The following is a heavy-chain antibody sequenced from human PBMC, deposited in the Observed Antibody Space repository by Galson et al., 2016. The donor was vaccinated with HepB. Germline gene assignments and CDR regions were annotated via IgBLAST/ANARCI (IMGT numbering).Heavy chain of an antibody. CDR1: GYAFTSYG. D-gene: IGHD6-13*01. CDR2: ISSYNGYT. J-gene: IGHJ4*02. CDR3: ARNSSSWYADY. Sequence: QSGAEVTKPGASVKVSCKASGYAFTSYGISWVRQAPGQGLEWMGWISSYNGYTTYAQKLQGRVTMTTETSTSTACMELRSLRSDDTAVYYCARNSSSWYADYWGQGTLVTVSS. V-gene: IGHV1-18*01.